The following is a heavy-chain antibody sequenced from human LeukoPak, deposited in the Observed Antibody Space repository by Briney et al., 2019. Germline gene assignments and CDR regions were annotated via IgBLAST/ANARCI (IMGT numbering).Heavy chain of an antibody. V-gene: IGHV4-30-2*01. D-gene: IGHD5-18*01. CDR2: IYHSGST. Sequence: SQTLSLTCAVSGGSISSGGYSWSWIRQPPGKGLEWIGYIYHSGSTYYNPSLKSRVTISVDRSKNQFSLKLSSVTAADTAVYYCARHGLEGGYSYGYFDWGQGTLVTVSS. J-gene: IGHJ4*02. CDR3: ARHGLEGGYSYGYFD. CDR1: GGSISSGGYS.